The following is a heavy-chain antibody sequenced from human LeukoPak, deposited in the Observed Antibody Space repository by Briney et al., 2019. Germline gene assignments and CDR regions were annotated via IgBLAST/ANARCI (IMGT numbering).Heavy chain of an antibody. CDR2: IYNGDST. Sequence: GGSLRLSCAAFGFTDSTNHMSWVRQAPGKGLEWVSIIYNGDSTYYADSVKGRFTISRDNSKNTLYLQMNSLRPEDTAVYYCARGPNGSGNQNWFDPWGQGTLVTVSS. J-gene: IGHJ5*02. CDR1: GFTDSTNH. CDR3: ARGPNGSGNQNWFDP. V-gene: IGHV3-66*01. D-gene: IGHD3-10*01.